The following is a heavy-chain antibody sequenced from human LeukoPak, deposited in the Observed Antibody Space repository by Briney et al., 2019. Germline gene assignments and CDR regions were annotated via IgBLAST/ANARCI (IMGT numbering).Heavy chain of an antibody. CDR2: IGSSGSST. CDR1: GFTFSNYA. V-gene: IGHV3-23*01. D-gene: IGHD6-19*01. Sequence: GGSLRLSCAASGFTFSNYAMSWVRQAPGKGLEWVSGIGSSGSSTFYADSVKGRFTISRDNSKNTLYLKMNSLRVEDTAIYYCAKDDQWLLRYFDCWGQGTLVTVSS. J-gene: IGHJ4*02. CDR3: AKDDQWLLRYFDC.